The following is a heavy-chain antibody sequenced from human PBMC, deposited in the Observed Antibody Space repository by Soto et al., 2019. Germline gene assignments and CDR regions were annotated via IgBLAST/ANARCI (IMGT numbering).Heavy chain of an antibody. CDR2: INHSGST. CDR3: ARDQYDFRSGSYYYAMEV. Sequence: PSSTLDLTCAVYGGSFSGYYWSWIRQPPGKGLEWIGEINHSGSTNYNPSLKGRVTMSVDTSRDQVSLRLRSVTRADTAVYYCARDQYDFRSGSYYYAMEVWGQGTKVTVSS. V-gene: IGHV4-34*01. J-gene: IGHJ6*02. CDR1: GGSFSGYY. D-gene: IGHD3-3*01.